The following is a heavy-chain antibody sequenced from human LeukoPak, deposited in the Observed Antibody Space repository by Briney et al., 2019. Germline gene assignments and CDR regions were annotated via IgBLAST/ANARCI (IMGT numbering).Heavy chain of an antibody. CDR1: GYTFTGYY. D-gene: IGHD2-15*01. J-gene: IGHJ3*02. CDR3: ARVLPVVVAAHEAFDI. Sequence: ASVKVSCKASGYTFTGYYMHWVRQAPGQGLEWMGWINLNSGGTNYAQKFQGRVTMTRDTSISTAYMELSRLRSDDTAVYYCARVLPVVVAAHEAFDIWGQGTMVTVSS. V-gene: IGHV1-2*02. CDR2: INLNSGGT.